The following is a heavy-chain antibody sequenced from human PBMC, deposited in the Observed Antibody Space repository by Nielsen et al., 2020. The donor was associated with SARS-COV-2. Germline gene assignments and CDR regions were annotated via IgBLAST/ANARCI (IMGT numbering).Heavy chain of an antibody. CDR2: ISYEGSKQ. Sequence: GESLKISCSASGFSFNNYGMHWVRQAPGKGLEWVAYISYEGSKQFYADSVKGRFTISRDNARNSLYLQLNSLRAEDTAVYYCARQWPDFDYWGRGTLVTVSS. D-gene: IGHD6-19*01. J-gene: IGHJ4*02. V-gene: IGHV3-30*03. CDR3: ARQWPDFDY. CDR1: GFSFNNYG.